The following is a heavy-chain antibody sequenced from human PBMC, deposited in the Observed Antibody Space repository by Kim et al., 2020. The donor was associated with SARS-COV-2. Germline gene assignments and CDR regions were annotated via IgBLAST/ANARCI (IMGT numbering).Heavy chain of an antibody. Sequence: GGSLRLSCAASGFTFSSYGMHWVRQAPGKGLEWVAVISYDGSNKYYADSVKGLFTISRDNSKNTLYLQMNSLRAEDTAVYYCAKGKGGSYYYGMDVWGQGTTVTVSS. J-gene: IGHJ6*02. CDR3: AKGKGGSYYYGMDV. V-gene: IGHV3-30*18. D-gene: IGHD5-12*01. CDR1: GFTFSSYG. CDR2: ISYDGSNK.